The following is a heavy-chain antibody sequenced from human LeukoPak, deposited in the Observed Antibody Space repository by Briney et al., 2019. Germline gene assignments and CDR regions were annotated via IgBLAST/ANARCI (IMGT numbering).Heavy chain of an antibody. CDR2: IIPIFGTA. CDR1: GGTFSSYA. J-gene: IGHJ5*02. Sequence: SVKVSCKASGGTFSSYAISWVRQAPGQGLEWRGGIIPIFGTANYAQKFQGRVTITADKSTSTAYMELSSLRSEDTAVYYCARDGIRGSSWYPPRGNWFDPWGQGTLVTVSS. D-gene: IGHD6-13*01. V-gene: IGHV1-69*06. CDR3: ARDGIRGSSWYPPRGNWFDP.